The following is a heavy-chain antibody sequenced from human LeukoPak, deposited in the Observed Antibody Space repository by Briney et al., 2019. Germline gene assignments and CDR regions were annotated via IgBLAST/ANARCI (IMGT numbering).Heavy chain of an antibody. V-gene: IGHV1-8*03. J-gene: IGHJ4*02. CDR2: MNPNSGNT. Sequence: ASVKVSCKASGYTFTSYDINWVRQATGQGLEWMGWMNPNSGNTGYAQKFQGRVTITRNTSTSTAYMELSSLRSEDTAVYYCARVGPGVGAFDYWGQGTLVTVSS. CDR1: GYTFTSYD. D-gene: IGHD1-26*01. CDR3: ARVGPGVGAFDY.